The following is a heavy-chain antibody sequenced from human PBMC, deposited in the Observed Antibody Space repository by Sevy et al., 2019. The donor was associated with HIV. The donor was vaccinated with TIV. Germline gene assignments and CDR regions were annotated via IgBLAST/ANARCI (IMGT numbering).Heavy chain of an antibody. V-gene: IGHV3-7*04. J-gene: IGHJ4*02. CDR2: IKQDGSDK. D-gene: IGHD3-10*01. Sequence: GGSLRLSCVASGFTLSSYWMSWVRQVPGQGLEWVADIKQDGSDKNYPDSVKGRFTISRDNAKKSLYLQMNNLRVEDTALYYCVRVRAFLLFGELPRYRFDSWGQGTLLTVSS. CDR3: VRVRAFLLFGELPRYRFDS. CDR1: GFTLSSYW.